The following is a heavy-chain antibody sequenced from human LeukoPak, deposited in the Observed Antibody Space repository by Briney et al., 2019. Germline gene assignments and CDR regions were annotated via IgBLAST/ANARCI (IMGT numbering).Heavy chain of an antibody. CDR1: GFNVSNNY. CDR2: IASDGSST. J-gene: IGHJ4*02. V-gene: IGHV3-74*01. CDR3: ARGRPHGNDY. Sequence: GGSLRLSCAASGFNVSNNYMSWVRQAPGKGLVWVSRIASDGSSTTYADSVKGRFSISRDNAKNTLYLQMNSLRVEDTAVYYCARGRPHGNDYWGQGALVTVSS. D-gene: IGHD4-23*01.